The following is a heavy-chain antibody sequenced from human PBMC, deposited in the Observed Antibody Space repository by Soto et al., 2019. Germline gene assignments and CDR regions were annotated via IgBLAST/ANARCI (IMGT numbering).Heavy chain of an antibody. J-gene: IGHJ6*02. Sequence: PGGSLRLSCAASGFTFISYSMNWVRQAPGKGLEWVSYISSSSSTIYYADSVKGRFTISRDNAKNSLYLQMNSLRDEDTAVYYCAREYYDFWSGYFYGMDVWGQGTTVTVSS. CDR3: AREYYDFWSGYFYGMDV. D-gene: IGHD3-3*01. V-gene: IGHV3-48*02. CDR1: GFTFISYS. CDR2: ISSSSSTI.